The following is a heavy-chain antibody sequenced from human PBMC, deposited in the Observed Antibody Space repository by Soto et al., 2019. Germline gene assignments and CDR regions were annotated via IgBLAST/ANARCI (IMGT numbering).Heavy chain of an antibody. CDR3: AKMSNENAYDPVFS. CDR1: GFTFNDYY. CDR2: ISSSGNLI. V-gene: IGHV3-11*01. Sequence: QVQLVESGGDLVKTGGSLRIACAASGFTFNDYYMSWVRQAPGKGLEWVSYISSSGNLIYYAASVKGRFTVSRDNAKNSVYLQMNSLRAEDTSLYFCAKMSNENAYDPVFSWGQGTLVTVSS. J-gene: IGHJ4*02. D-gene: IGHD1-1*01.